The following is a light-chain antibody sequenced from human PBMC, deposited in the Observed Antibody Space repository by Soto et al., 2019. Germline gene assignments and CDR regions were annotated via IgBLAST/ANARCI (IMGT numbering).Light chain of an antibody. CDR2: GAS. Sequence: EIVLTQSPGTLSLSPGERATLSCRASQSVGSSYLAWYQQKPGQAPRLLIYGASNRATGIPARFSGSGSGTDFTLTISSLEPEDFAVYYCQQRSNWPPSITFGQGTRLEIK. CDR3: QQRSNWPPSIT. CDR1: QSVGSSY. V-gene: IGKV3-11*01. J-gene: IGKJ5*01.